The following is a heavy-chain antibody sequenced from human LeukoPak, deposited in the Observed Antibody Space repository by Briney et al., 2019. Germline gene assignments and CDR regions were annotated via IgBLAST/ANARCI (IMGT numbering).Heavy chain of an antibody. CDR1: GYNFSNCL. J-gene: IGHJ4*02. CDR2: IYPGDSDT. D-gene: IGHD4-23*01. Sequence: GESLKISCEGSGYNFSNCLIGWVRQMPGKGLEWMGIIYPGDSDTRYGPSFQGQVTISADKSISTAYLQWSSLKASDTAMYYCARHGGGGSGGNSGFDYWGQGTLVTVSS. CDR3: ARHGGGGSGGNSGFDY. V-gene: IGHV5-51*01.